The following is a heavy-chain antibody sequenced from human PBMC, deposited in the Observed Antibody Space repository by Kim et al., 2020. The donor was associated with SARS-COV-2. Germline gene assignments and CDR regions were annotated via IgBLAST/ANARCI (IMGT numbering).Heavy chain of an antibody. J-gene: IGHJ3*01. D-gene: IGHD3-22*01. CDR1: GYTFTDYA. Sequence: ASVKVSCKASGYTFTDYAIHWVRQDPGQKFEWMGWINADNGNTRYSQNLQGRVTITRDTSANSAYMELKSLRSEDTAIYYCAREGHEGGYLTWGQGTMVTVSS. V-gene: IGHV1-3*01. CDR3: AREGHEGGYLT. CDR2: INADNGNT.